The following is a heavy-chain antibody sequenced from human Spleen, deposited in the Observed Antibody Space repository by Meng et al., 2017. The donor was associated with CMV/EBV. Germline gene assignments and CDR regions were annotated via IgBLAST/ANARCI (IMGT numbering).Heavy chain of an antibody. Sequence: HGWVPGLLCPSASLSRPCPSSGVSFSRYYWSCLPQPDGKGMECIRRTYTVGSTNYNPSRKIRVTMSVDTSKYQFSLKLSSVTAADTAVYYCARANYDSSGYSHFDYWGQGTLVTVSS. CDR3: ARANYDSSGYSHFDY. CDR1: GVSFSRYY. J-gene: IGHJ4*02. V-gene: IGHV4-4*07. CDR2: TYTVGST. D-gene: IGHD3-22*01.